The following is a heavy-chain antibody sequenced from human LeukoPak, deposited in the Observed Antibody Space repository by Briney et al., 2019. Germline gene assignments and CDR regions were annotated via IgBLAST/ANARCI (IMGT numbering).Heavy chain of an antibody. CDR3: ARGVGELLAYYFDY. CDR2: MYYSWST. CDR1: VRSISSYY. J-gene: IGHJ4*02. V-gene: IGHV4-59*13. D-gene: IGHD3-10*01. Sequence: SETLSLPCTVSVRSISSYYGIWPRQPTGKALEWLGYMYYSWSTNHNPSLKSRVTISVETSKNQFSLKLSSVTAADTAVYYCARGVGELLAYYFDYWGQGTLVTVSS.